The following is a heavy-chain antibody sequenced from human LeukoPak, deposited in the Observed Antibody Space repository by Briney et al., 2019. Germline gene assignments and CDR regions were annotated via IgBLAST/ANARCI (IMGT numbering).Heavy chain of an antibody. J-gene: IGHJ4*02. CDR2: ISYDGGST. V-gene: IGHV3-30-3*01. CDR3: ARGGAVGTTTFFFDY. CDR1: GFTFSSYA. D-gene: IGHD1-26*01. Sequence: PGGSLRLSCAASGFTFSSYAMHWVRQAPGKGLEWVALISYDGGSTYYADSVKGRCTISTDNSKITLYLQIHSLRDEDTAVYYCARGGAVGTTTFFFDYWGPGTLVTVSS.